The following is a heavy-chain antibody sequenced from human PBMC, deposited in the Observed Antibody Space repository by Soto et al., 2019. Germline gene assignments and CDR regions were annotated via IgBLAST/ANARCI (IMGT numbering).Heavy chain of an antibody. Sequence: SETLSLTCTVSGGSMSSYYWTWIRQPPGKGLEWIGFIHYGGGTVYNPALRSRVTVTVETSKKQFSLNLSSVTAADTAVYCCVGARYGGVGANYSESWGQGALVTVSS. V-gene: IGHV4-59*01. CDR3: VGARYGGVGANYSES. CDR1: GGSMSSYY. CDR2: IHYGGGT. D-gene: IGHD1-26*01. J-gene: IGHJ4*02.